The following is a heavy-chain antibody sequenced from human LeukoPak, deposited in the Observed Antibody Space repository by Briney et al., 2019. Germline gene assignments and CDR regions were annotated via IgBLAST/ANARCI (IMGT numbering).Heavy chain of an antibody. CDR3: ATFHSSGYDYNGPSFDY. Sequence: SETLSLTCTVSGGSISSGSYYWSWIRQPAGKGLEWIGRIYTSGSTNYNPSLKSRVTISVDTSKNQFSLKLSSVTAADTAVYYCATFHSSGYDYNGPSFDYWGQGTLVTVSS. CDR2: IYTSGST. D-gene: IGHD5-12*01. V-gene: IGHV4-61*02. CDR1: GGSISSGSYY. J-gene: IGHJ4*02.